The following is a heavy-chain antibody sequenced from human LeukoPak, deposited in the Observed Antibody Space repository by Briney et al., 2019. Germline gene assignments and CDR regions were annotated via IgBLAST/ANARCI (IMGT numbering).Heavy chain of an antibody. Sequence: GGSLRLSCAASGFTFSIFSMNWVRQAPGKGLEWVSYISSSSSSIYYADSVKGRFTVSRDNAKNSLYLQMNSLRAEGTALYYCAKDKAPLYSGYDWDLDFWGQGTLVIVSS. J-gene: IGHJ4*02. D-gene: IGHD5-12*01. V-gene: IGHV3-48*01. CDR1: GFTFSIFS. CDR2: ISSSSSSI. CDR3: AKDKAPLYSGYDWDLDF.